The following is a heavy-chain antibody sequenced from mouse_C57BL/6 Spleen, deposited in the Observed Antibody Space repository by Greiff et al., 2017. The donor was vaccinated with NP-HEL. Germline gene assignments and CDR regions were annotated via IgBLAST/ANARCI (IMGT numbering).Heavy chain of an antibody. CDR3: ARGPTVAPFAY. V-gene: IGHV1-54*01. Sequence: VQLQQSGAELVRPGTSVKVSCKASGYAFTNYLIEWVKQRPGQGLEWIGVINPGSGGTNYNEKFKGKATLTADKSSSTAYMQLSSLTSEDSAVYVCARGPTVAPFAYWGQGTLVTVSA. D-gene: IGHD1-1*01. CDR2: INPGSGGT. CDR1: GYAFTNYL. J-gene: IGHJ3*01.